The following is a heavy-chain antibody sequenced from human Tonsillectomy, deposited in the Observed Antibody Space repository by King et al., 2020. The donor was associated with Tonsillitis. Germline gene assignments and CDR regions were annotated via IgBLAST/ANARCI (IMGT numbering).Heavy chain of an antibody. V-gene: IGHV3-30-3*01. CDR3: ARDPPVYWCDP. CDR2: ISFDGSNE. J-gene: IGHJ5*02. D-gene: IGHD5/OR15-5a*01. Sequence: VQLVESGGGVVQPGRSLRLSCAASGFTFSNYAMHWVRQAPGKGLEWVSVISFDGSNEYYADSVKGRFTISRDNSKNTLYLQMNSLRAEDTAVYSCARDPPVYWCDPWGQGTLVTVSS. CDR1: GFTFSNYA.